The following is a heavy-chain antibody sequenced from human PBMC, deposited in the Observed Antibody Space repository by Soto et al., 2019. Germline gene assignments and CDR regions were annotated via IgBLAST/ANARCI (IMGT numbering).Heavy chain of an antibody. CDR2: MWFDGSSD. D-gene: IGHD5-12*01. J-gene: IGHJ6*02. CDR3: ARDVGDVTSTIQTYGMDV. Sequence: QVQLVESGGAVVQPGRSLRLSCVGSGFTFSNYGMHWVRQAPGKGLEWVAVMWFDGSSDFYTDSVKGRFTISRDNSQNTLYLQMNSVRAEDTAVYYCARDVGDVTSTIQTYGMDVWGRGTTVTVSS. CDR1: GFTFSNYG. V-gene: IGHV3-33*01.